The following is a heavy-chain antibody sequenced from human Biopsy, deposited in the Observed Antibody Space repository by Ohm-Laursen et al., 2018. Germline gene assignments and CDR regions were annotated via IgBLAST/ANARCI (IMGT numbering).Heavy chain of an antibody. V-gene: IGHV2-70*11. Sequence: TQTLTLTSTFSGFSLTTNGMSVAWIRQPPGKALEWLARIDWDDDEYYNTSLKNRVTISKDTSKNQVVLTMTNMDPVDTATYFCARWRQSEYYDYWGRGTLVTVPS. CDR1: GFSLTTNGMS. CDR3: ARWRQSEYYDY. CDR2: IDWDDDE. D-gene: IGHD2/OR15-2a*01. J-gene: IGHJ4*02.